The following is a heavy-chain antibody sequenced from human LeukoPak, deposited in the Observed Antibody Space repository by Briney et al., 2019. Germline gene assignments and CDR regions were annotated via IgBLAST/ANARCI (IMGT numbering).Heavy chain of an antibody. CDR3: ASPPGGLDTNHDY. CDR1: GFTFSSYA. J-gene: IGHJ4*02. V-gene: IGHV3-30*04. Sequence: GGSLRLSCAASGFTFSSYAMHWVRQAPGKGLEWVAVISYDGSNKYYADSVKGRFTISRDNSKNTLYLQMNSLRAEDTAVYYCASPPGGLDTNHDYWGQGALVTVSS. CDR2: ISYDGSNK. D-gene: IGHD1-14*01.